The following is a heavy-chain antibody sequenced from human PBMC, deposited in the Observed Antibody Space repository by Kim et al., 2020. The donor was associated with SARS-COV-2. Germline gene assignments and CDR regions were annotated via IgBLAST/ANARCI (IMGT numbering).Heavy chain of an antibody. J-gene: IGHJ3*01. Sequence: GESLKISCRASGYTFTSHWIGWVRQVPGKGLEWMGIIYPPDSDTRYRPSFQGQVTISVDKAINTAYLQWNSLQASDIAIYYCARQGKDASYYTFDLWGQG. V-gene: IGHV5-51*01. D-gene: IGHD3-10*01. CDR3: ARQGKDASYYTFDL. CDR2: IYPPDSDT. CDR1: GYTFTSHW.